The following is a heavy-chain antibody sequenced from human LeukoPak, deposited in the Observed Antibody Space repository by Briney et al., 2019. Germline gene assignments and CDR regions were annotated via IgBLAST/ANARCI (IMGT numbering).Heavy chain of an antibody. CDR2: IYSGGAT. Sequence: GGSLRLFCAASGFTVRTSYMSWVRHAPGKGLEWVSVIYSGGATHYADSVKGRFTISRDNSKNTLYLQMNSLRVEDTAVYYCARGGETATGPFDYWGQGTLVTVSS. CDR3: ARGGETATGPFDY. J-gene: IGHJ4*02. D-gene: IGHD5-24*01. V-gene: IGHV3-53*01. CDR1: GFTVRTSY.